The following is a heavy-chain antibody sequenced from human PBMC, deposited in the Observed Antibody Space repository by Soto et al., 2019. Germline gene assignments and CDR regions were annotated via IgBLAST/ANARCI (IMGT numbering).Heavy chain of an antibody. CDR2: IRAYNGDT. V-gene: IGHV1-18*01. D-gene: IGHD2-8*01. CDR1: GYIFTTYI. Sequence: GASVKVSCKASGYIFTTYIITWVRQAPGQGLEWMGWIRAYNGDTNYPQKLQGRLTMTTDTSTTTAYMELRSLRSDDTAVYYCARDPYHVLMVNAPNLYGMDVWGQGTTVTVSS. J-gene: IGHJ6*02. CDR3: ARDPYHVLMVNAPNLYGMDV.